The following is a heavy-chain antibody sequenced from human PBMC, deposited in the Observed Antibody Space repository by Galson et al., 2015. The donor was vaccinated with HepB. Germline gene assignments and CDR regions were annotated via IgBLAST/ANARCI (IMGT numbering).Heavy chain of an antibody. CDR1: GFTFSSYW. CDR3: ARVPLGVVPQSANWFDP. CDR2: INSDGSTT. Sequence: SLRLSCAASGFTFSSYWMHWVRQAPGKGLVWVSRINSDGSTTTYADSVKGRFTISRANAKNTLYLQMNSLRAEDTAVYYCARVPLGVVPQSANWFDPWGQGTLVTVSS. D-gene: IGHD3-16*01. J-gene: IGHJ5*02. V-gene: IGHV3-74*01.